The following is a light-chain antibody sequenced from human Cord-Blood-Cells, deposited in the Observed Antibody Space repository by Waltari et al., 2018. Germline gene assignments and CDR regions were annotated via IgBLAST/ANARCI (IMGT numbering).Light chain of an antibody. J-gene: IGLJ1*01. CDR1: SSYVGDYNL. Sequence: QSALTQPASVSGSPGTSITISCTGTSSYVGDYNLFSWYQQNPGKAPKLMIYEGSKRPSGVSNRFSGSKSGNTASLTISGLQAEDEADYYCCSYAGSSTYVFGTGTKVTVL. V-gene: IGLV2-23*01. CDR2: EGS. CDR3: CSYAGSSTYV.